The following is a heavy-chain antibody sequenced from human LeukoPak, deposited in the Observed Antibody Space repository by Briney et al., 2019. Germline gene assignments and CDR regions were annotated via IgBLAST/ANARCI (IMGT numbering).Heavy chain of an antibody. V-gene: IGHV3-7*01. CDR1: GFTFSKYW. Sequence: PGGSLRLSCAVSGFTFSKYWMNWVRQAPGKGLEWVANIKEDGSDNSSVESVKGRYTTSRDNAKNSLYLQLNSLRAEDTAVYICARQRYSDYWGQVTLVTVSS. D-gene: IGHD1-1*01. CDR2: IKEDGSDN. CDR3: ARQRYSDY. J-gene: IGHJ4*02.